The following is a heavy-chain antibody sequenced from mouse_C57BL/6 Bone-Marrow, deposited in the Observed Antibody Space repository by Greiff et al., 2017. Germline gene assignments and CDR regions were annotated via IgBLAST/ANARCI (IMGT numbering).Heavy chain of an antibody. CDR2: IYPRSGNT. J-gene: IGHJ1*03. D-gene: IGHD2-1*01. V-gene: IGHV1-81*01. Sequence: QVQLQQSGAELARPGASVKLSCKASGYTFTSYGISWVKQRTGQGLEWIGEIYPRSGNTYYNEKFKGKATLTADKSSSTAYMELRSLTSEDSAVYFCARWGRGNSWYFDVWGTGTTVTVSS. CDR1: GYTFTSYG. CDR3: ARWGRGNSWYFDV.